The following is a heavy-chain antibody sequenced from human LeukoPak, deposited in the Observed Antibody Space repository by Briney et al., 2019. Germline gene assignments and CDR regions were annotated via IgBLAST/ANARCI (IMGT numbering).Heavy chain of an antibody. V-gene: IGHV4-38-2*02. D-gene: IGHD5-24*01. Sequence: SETLSLTCTVSGYSISSGYYWGWIRQPPGKGLEWIGSIYHSGSTYYNPSLKSRVTISVDTSKNQFSLKLSSVTVADTAVYYCAREEDGYNYYFDYWGQGTLVTVSS. CDR1: GYSISSGYY. CDR3: AREEDGYNYYFDY. CDR2: IYHSGST. J-gene: IGHJ4*02.